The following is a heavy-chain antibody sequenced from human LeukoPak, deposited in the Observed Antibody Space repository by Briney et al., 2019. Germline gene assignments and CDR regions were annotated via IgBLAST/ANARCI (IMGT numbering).Heavy chain of an antibody. CDR2: ISASGGST. D-gene: IGHD5-18*01. V-gene: IGHV3-23*01. J-gene: IGHJ4*02. CDR3: AKAQRRDTAMVTGDY. CDR1: GFTFSGYA. Sequence: PGGSLRLSCAASGFTFSGYAMSWVRQAPGKGLEWVSAISASGGSTYYADSVKGRFTISRDNSKNTVYLQMNSLRPEDTAVYYCAKAQRRDTAMVTGDYWGQGTLVTVSS.